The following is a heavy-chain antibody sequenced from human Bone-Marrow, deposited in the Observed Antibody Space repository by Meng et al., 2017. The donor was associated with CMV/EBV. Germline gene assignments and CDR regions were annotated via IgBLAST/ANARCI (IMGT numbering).Heavy chain of an antibody. J-gene: IGHJ6*02. CDR2: ISSSSSYI. D-gene: IGHD2-2*01. CDR1: GFTFSSYS. V-gene: IGHV3-21*01. CDR3: ARLSSRQLHGYYYGMDV. Sequence: GESLKISCAASGFTFSSYSMNWVRQAPGKGLEWVSSISSSSSYIYYADSVKGRFTISRDNAKNSLYLQMNSLRAVDTAVYYCARLSSRQLHGYYYGMDVCGQGTTVTVSS.